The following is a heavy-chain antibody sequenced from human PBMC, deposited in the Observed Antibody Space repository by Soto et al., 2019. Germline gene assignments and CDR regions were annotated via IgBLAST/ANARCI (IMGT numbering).Heavy chain of an antibody. D-gene: IGHD3-3*01. V-gene: IGHV3-49*03. CDR3: LYYDFWSGYGYGMDV. CDR1: GFTFGDYA. Sequence: HPGGSLRLSCTASGFTFGDYAMSWFRQAPGKGLEWVGFIRSKAYGGTTEYAASVKGRFTIPRDDSKSIAYLQMNSLKTEDTAVYYCLYYDFWSGYGYGMDVWGQGTTVTVSS. J-gene: IGHJ6*02. CDR2: IRSKAYGGTT.